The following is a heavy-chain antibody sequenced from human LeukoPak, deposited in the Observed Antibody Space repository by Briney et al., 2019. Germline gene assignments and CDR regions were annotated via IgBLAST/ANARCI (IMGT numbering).Heavy chain of an antibody. CDR3: AKDLAHSKYHYFDY. CDR1: GCTLDDYA. Sequence: LRLSCAASGCTLDDYAMHWVRQAPGKALEWVSGISWNSGSIGYADSVKGRFTISRDNAKNSLYLQMNSLRAEDTALYYCAKDLAHSKYHYFDYWGQGTLVTVSS. CDR2: ISWNSGSI. D-gene: IGHD4-11*01. V-gene: IGHV3-9*01. J-gene: IGHJ4*02.